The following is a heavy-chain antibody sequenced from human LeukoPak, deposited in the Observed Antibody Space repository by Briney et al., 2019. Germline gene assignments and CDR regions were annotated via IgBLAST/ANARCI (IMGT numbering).Heavy chain of an antibody. V-gene: IGHV3-23*01. CDR3: AKAASYYDSGRAPFDY. CDR2: IRVGGGGT. D-gene: IGHD3-10*01. CDR1: GVTFSNSA. Sequence: PGGSLRLSCAAPGVTFSNSAMSWVRQAPGKGLEGVSVIRVGGGGTYYADSVKGRFTISRDNSRNTLYLQMDSLRAEDTAVYYCAKAASYYDSGRAPFDYWGQGTLVTVSS. J-gene: IGHJ4*02.